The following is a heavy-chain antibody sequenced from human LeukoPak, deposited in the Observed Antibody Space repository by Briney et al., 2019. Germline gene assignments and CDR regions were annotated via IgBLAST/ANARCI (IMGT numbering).Heavy chain of an antibody. V-gene: IGHV3-49*04. Sequence: PGGSLRLSCTASGFTFGDYAMSWVRQAPGKGLEWGGFIRSKAYGGTTEYAASVKGRFTISRDDSKSIAYLQMNSLKTEDTAVYYCTRMNYYYGMDVWGQGTTVTVSS. J-gene: IGHJ6*02. CDR1: GFTFGDYA. CDR2: IRSKAYGGTT. CDR3: TRMNYYYGMDV.